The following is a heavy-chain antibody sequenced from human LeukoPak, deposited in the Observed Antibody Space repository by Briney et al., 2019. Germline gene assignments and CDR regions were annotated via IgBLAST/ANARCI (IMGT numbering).Heavy chain of an antibody. J-gene: IGHJ4*02. D-gene: IGHD5-24*01. Sequence: PGGSLRLSCAASGFTFDDYAMHWVRQAPGKGLEWVSGISWNSGSIGYADSVKGRFTISRDNAKNSLYLQMNSLRAEDMALYYCAKGTGGWLQSHFDYWGQGTLVTVSS. CDR2: ISWNSGSI. CDR3: AKGTGGWLQSHFDY. V-gene: IGHV3-9*03. CDR1: GFTFDDYA.